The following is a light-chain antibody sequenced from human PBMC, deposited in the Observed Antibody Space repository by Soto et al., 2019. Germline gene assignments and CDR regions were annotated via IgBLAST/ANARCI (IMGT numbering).Light chain of an antibody. CDR1: QSISSW. V-gene: IGKV1-5*03. Sequence: DIQMTQSPSTLSASVGDRVTLSCRASQSISSWLAWYQQKTGEAPKLLIYKASSLDSGVPSRFSGSGSGTEFTLTISSLQPDDFAIYYCQQYNSYSITFGHGTKVDIK. CDR3: QQYNSYSIT. CDR2: KAS. J-gene: IGKJ3*01.